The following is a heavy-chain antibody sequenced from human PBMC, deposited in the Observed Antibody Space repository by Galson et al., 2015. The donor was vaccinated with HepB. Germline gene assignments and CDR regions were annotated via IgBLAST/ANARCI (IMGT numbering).Heavy chain of an antibody. J-gene: IGHJ4*02. CDR1: GFTFSSYS. CDR2: ISSSSSTI. V-gene: IGHV3-48*04. CDR3: ARDGPLRMYYFDY. Sequence: SLRLSCAASGFTFSSYSMNWVRQAPGKELEWVSYISSSSSTIYYADSVKGRFTISRDNAKNSLYLQMNSLRAEDTAVYYCARDGPLRMYYFDYWGQGTLVTVSS.